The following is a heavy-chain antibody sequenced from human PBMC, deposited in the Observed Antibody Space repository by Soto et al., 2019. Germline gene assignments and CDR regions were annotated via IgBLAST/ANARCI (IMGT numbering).Heavy chain of an antibody. J-gene: IGHJ6*02. CDR2: IYPGDSDT. CDR1: GYSFTSYW. CDR3: ARGPGIAAAGAYYYYGMDV. Sequence: GESLKISCKGSGYSFTSYWICWVRQMPGKGLEWMGIIYPGDSDTRYSPSFQGQVTISADKSISTAYLQWSSLKASDTAMYYCARGPGIAAAGAYYYYGMDVWGQGTTVTVS. V-gene: IGHV5-51*01. D-gene: IGHD6-13*01.